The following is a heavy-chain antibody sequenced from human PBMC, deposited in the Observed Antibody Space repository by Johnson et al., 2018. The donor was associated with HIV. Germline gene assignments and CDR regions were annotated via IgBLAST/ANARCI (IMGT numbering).Heavy chain of an antibody. D-gene: IGHD6-13*01. CDR3: AKDEAQTLASAGRDAFDF. CDR2: IYSGGST. J-gene: IGHJ3*01. CDR1: GFTVSSNY. V-gene: IGHV3-66*02. Sequence: MQLVESGGGLVQPGGSLRLSCAASGFTVSSNYMSWVRQAPGKGLEWVSVIYSGGSTYYADSVKGRFTISRDNSKDTLYLQMNGLRPEDTAVYYCAKDEAQTLASAGRDAFDFWGQGTAVTV.